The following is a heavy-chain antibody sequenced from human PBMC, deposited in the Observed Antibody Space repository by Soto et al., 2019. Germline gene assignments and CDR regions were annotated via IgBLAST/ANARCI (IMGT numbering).Heavy chain of an antibody. J-gene: IGHJ6*02. Sequence: QVQLVESGGGVVQPGRSLRLSCAASGITFSSYGMHWVRQAPGKGLEWVAVISFDGSKKYYADSVKGRFTISRDNSKNTLYLQMNSRRAEDTAVYYCAKGRDSSYYYGTDVWGQGTTVTVSS. CDR2: ISFDGSKK. V-gene: IGHV3-30*18. CDR3: AKGRDSSYYYGTDV. D-gene: IGHD3-22*01. CDR1: GITFSSYG.